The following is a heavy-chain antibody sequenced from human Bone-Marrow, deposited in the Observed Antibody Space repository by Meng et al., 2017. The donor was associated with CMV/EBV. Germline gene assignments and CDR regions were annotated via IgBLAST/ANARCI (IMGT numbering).Heavy chain of an antibody. CDR3: ARGGVVVVAAAISYYYYGMDV. CDR1: GFTFRSYA. D-gene: IGHD2-2*01. Sequence: LTCSASGFTFRSYAMHWVRQAPGKGLEWVAVISYEGSNKYYADSVKGRFTISRDNSKNTLYLQMNSLRAEDTAVYYCARGGVVVVAAAISYYYYGMDVWGQGTTVTVSS. V-gene: IGHV3-30*04. CDR2: ISYEGSNK. J-gene: IGHJ6*02.